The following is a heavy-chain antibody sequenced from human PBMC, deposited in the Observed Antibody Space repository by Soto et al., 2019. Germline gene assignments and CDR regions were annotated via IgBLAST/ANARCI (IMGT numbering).Heavy chain of an antibody. Sequence: PSETLSLTCTVSSGSISSYYWSWIRQPPGKGLEWIGYIYYSGSTNYNPSLKSRVTISVDTSKNQFSLKLSSVTAADTAVYYCARFVQDIVVVPDAQGPYYYYYYYMDVWGKGTTVTVSS. J-gene: IGHJ6*03. D-gene: IGHD2-2*01. CDR3: ARFVQDIVVVPDAQGPYYYYYYYMDV. CDR2: IYYSGST. V-gene: IGHV4-59*01. CDR1: SGSISSYY.